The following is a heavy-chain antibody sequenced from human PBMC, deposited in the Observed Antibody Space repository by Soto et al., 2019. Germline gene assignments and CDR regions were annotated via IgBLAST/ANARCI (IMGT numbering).Heavy chain of an antibody. CDR3: AREPLITIFGVVYYGMDV. D-gene: IGHD3-3*01. CDR1: CGSFSGYY. Sequence: KPSETLSLTCAVYCGSFSGYYWSWIRQPPGKGLEWIGEINHSGSTNYNPSLKSRVTISVDTSKNQFSLKLSSVTAADTAVYYCAREPLITIFGVVYYGMDVWGQGTTVTVSS. J-gene: IGHJ6*02. CDR2: INHSGST. V-gene: IGHV4-34*01.